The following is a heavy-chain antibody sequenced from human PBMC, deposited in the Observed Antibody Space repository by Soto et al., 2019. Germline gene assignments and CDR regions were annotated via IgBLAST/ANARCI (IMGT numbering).Heavy chain of an antibody. Sequence: GGSLRLSCAASGFTFSGSAMHWVRQASGKGLEWVGRIRSKANSYATAYAASVKGRFTISRDDSKNTAYLQMNSLKTEDTAVYYCTRQTPHRRVVVVAATGQSGYYYMDVWGKGTTVTVSS. D-gene: IGHD2-15*01. CDR2: IRSKANSYAT. V-gene: IGHV3-73*01. J-gene: IGHJ6*03. CDR1: GFTFSGSA. CDR3: TRQTPHRRVVVVAATGQSGYYYMDV.